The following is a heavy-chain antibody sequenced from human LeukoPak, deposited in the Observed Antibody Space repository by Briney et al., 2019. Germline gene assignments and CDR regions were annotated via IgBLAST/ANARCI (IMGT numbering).Heavy chain of an antibody. Sequence: GGSLRLSCAASGFTFNSYGMHWVRQAPGKGLEWVAVISYDGSNKYYADSVKGRFAISRDNGKNALSLQVSSLRDDDTAVYFCARTALHLTYYDGSALYLWGQGTLVTVSS. J-gene: IGHJ4*02. D-gene: IGHD3-22*01. CDR3: ARTALHLTYYDGSALYL. V-gene: IGHV3-30*03. CDR2: ISYDGSNK. CDR1: GFTFNSYG.